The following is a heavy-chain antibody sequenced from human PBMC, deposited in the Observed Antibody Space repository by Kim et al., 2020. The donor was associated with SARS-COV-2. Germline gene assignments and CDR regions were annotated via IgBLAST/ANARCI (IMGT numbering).Heavy chain of an antibody. CDR3: VRGGGTFGN. J-gene: IGHJ4*02. Sequence: GGSLRLSCAASGFTFSSYWMSWVRQAPGKGLEWVANIKEDGSETYYVNSVKGRFTISRDNTKNSLYLQMNSLRAEDTAVYYCVRGGGTFGNWGQGTLVTV. D-gene: IGHD2-15*01. CDR1: GFTFSSYW. V-gene: IGHV3-7*03. CDR2: IKEDGSET.